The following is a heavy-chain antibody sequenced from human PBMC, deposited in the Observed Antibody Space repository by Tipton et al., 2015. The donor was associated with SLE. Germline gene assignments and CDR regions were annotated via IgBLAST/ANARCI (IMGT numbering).Heavy chain of an antibody. CDR3: ANGYSSSWYNFDY. D-gene: IGHD6-13*01. Sequence: SLRLSCVASGFTFSSYEMNWVRQAPGKGLEWVSSISSSSSYIYYADSVKGRFTISRDNAKNSLYLQMNSLRAEDTAVYYCANGYSSSWYNFDYWGQGTLVTVSS. CDR1: GFTFSSYE. J-gene: IGHJ4*02. CDR2: ISSSSSYI. V-gene: IGHV3-21*03.